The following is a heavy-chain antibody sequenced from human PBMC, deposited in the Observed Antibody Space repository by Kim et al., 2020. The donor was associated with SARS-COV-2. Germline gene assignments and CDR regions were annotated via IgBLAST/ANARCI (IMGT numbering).Heavy chain of an antibody. CDR2: ISSSSSYI. Sequence: GGSLRLSCAASGFTFSSYSMNWVRQAPGKGLEWVSSISSSSSYIYYADSVKGRFTISRDNAKNSLYLQMNSLRAEDTAVYYCARDLTSIAAAEWAYYYYGMDVWGQGTTVTVSS. J-gene: IGHJ6*02. V-gene: IGHV3-21*01. D-gene: IGHD6-13*01. CDR1: GFTFSSYS. CDR3: ARDLTSIAAAEWAYYYYGMDV.